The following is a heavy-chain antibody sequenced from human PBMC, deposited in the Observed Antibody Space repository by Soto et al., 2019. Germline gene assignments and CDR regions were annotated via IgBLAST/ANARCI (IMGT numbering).Heavy chain of an antibody. Sequence: VASVKVSCKASGGTFSSYAISWVRQAPGQGLEWMGGIIPIFGTANYAQKFQGRVTITADESTSTAYMELSSLRSEDTAVYYCARESYGDYSHYYYGMDVWGQGTTVTVSS. CDR2: IIPIFGTA. J-gene: IGHJ6*02. D-gene: IGHD4-17*01. V-gene: IGHV1-69*13. CDR1: GGTFSSYA. CDR3: ARESYGDYSHYYYGMDV.